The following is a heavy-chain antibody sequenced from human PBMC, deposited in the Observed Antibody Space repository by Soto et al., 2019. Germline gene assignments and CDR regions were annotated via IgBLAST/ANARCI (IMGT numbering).Heavy chain of an antibody. D-gene: IGHD5-18*01. CDR2: IYYSGST. Sequence: SETLSLTCTVSGGSISSGDYYCSWIRQPPGKGLEWIGYIYYSGSTYYNPSLKSRVTISVDTSKNQFSLKLSSVTAADAAVYYCARGSMVTGVPGVVLSWFDPWGQGTLVTVS. CDR3: ARGSMVTGVPGVVLSWFDP. V-gene: IGHV4-30-4*01. J-gene: IGHJ5*02. CDR1: GGSISSGDYY.